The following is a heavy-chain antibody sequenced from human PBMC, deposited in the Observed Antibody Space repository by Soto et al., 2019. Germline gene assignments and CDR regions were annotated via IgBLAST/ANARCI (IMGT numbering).Heavy chain of an antibody. CDR1: GVTFSNYG. CDR3: AKGPYYGSGSADY. V-gene: IGHV3-30*18. D-gene: IGHD3-10*01. Sequence: PGGSLRLSCAAAGVTFSNYGIHWVRRAPGKGLEWVAVISYDGSNKYYADSVKGRFTISRDNSKNTLYLQMDSLRAEDTAVYFCAKGPYYGSGSADYWGQGTLVTVSS. CDR2: ISYDGSNK. J-gene: IGHJ4*02.